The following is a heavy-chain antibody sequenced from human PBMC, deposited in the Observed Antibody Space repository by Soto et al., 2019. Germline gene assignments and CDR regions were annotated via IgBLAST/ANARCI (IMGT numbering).Heavy chain of an antibody. CDR2: IKSKTDGGTT. CDR3: TTGRFSSSLYFDS. D-gene: IGHD6-6*01. J-gene: IGHJ4*02. Sequence: EVQLVESGGGLVKPGGTLRVSCAASGITFSNVWMTWVRQAPGKGLEWVGRIKSKTDGGTTDYGAPVRGRFTISRDDSKTTLYLQMNSLNTEDNAVYYCTTGRFSSSLYFDSWGQGTLVTVSS. V-gene: IGHV3-15*01. CDR1: GITFSNVW.